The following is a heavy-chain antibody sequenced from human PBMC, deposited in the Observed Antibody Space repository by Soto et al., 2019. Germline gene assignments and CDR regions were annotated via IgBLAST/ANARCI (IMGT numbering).Heavy chain of an antibody. CDR3: ARTTTIGHYYGMDV. Sequence: SETLSLTCTVSGGSISSYYWSWIRQPPGKGLEWIGYIYYSGSTNYNPSLKSRVTISVDTSKNQFSLKLSSVTAADTAVYYCARTTTIGHYYGMDVWAKGPRSPSP. D-gene: IGHD4-4*01. V-gene: IGHV4-59*01. CDR2: IYYSGST. CDR1: GGSISSYY. J-gene: IGHJ6*02.